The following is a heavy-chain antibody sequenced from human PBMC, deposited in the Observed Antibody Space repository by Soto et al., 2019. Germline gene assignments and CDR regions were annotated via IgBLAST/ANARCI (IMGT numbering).Heavy chain of an antibody. J-gene: IGHJ4*02. Sequence: PGGSLRLSCAASGFTFSSYAMHWVRQAPGKGLEWVAVISYDGSNKYYADSVKGRFTISRDNSKNTLYLQMNSLRAEDTAVYYCEVADYWGQGTPVTVSS. V-gene: IGHV3-30-3*01. CDR1: GFTFSSYA. CDR2: ISYDGSNK. CDR3: EVADY.